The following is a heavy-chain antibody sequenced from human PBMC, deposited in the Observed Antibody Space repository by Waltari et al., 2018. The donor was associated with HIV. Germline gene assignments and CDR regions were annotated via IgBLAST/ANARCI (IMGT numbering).Heavy chain of an antibody. CDR2: FDPEDDET. CDR3: ATDFSGMVRSYSYYSLDV. J-gene: IGHJ6*02. Sequence: QVQLVQSGAEVKKPGASVKVSCKVSGHTLSELSMHWVRQVPGKGLEWMGNFDPEDDETIYAQKFQGRVTMTEDTSSDTAYMELNSLTSGDTAVYYCATDFSGMVRSYSYYSLDVWGQGTTVTVSS. CDR1: GHTLSELS. V-gene: IGHV1-24*01. D-gene: IGHD3-10*01.